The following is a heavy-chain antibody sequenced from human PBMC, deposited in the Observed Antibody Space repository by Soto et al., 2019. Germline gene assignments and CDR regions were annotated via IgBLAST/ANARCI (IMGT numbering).Heavy chain of an antibody. Sequence: GGSLRLSCAASGFIFSSYWMHWVRQAPGKGLVWVSRLHSDGSTTSYADSVKGRFTISRDNAKNTLYLQMNSLRAEDTAVYYCARELPTAIRGGYYYSYGMDVWGQGTTVTVSS. V-gene: IGHV3-74*01. CDR1: GFIFSSYW. J-gene: IGHJ6*02. CDR2: LHSDGSTT. D-gene: IGHD2-2*02. CDR3: ARELPTAIRGGYYYSYGMDV.